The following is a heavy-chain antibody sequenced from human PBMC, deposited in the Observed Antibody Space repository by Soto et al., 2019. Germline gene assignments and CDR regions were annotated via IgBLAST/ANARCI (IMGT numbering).Heavy chain of an antibody. V-gene: IGHV4-4*02. J-gene: IGHJ4*02. CDR2: IYHGGTI. CDR3: ARAHRYGANWAFDY. D-gene: IGHD3-16*02. CDR1: GGSINSDDW. Sequence: QVQLQESGPGLVKPSGTLSLTCGVSGGSINSDDWWNWVRQSPGKGLEWIGEIYHGGTIHYNPSLKTRVTLSIDKSRNLFLLNVFSVPAADTAVYYCARAHRYGANWAFDYWGRGALVTVSS.